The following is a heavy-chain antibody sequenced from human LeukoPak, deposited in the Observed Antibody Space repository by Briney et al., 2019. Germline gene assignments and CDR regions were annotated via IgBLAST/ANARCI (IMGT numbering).Heavy chain of an antibody. J-gene: IGHJ6*02. Sequence: GGSLRLSCAASGFTFSNYAMNWVRQAPGKGLEWVSAINPSGGGTYYADSVKGRFTISRDNFKTTLSLQMNSLRAEDTAVYYCARRQQLPRDYYYGMDVWGQGTTVTVSS. CDR2: INPSGGGT. CDR1: GFTFSNYA. D-gene: IGHD6-13*01. CDR3: ARRQQLPRDYYYGMDV. V-gene: IGHV3-23*01.